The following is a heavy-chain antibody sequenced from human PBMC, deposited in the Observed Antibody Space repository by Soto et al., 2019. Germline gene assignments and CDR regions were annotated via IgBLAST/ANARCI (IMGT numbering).Heavy chain of an antibody. CDR2: ISYDGSNK. D-gene: IGHD4-4*01. J-gene: IGHJ5*02. Sequence: GGSLRLSCAASGFTFSSYGMHWVRQAPGKGLEWVAVISYDGSNKYYADSVKGRFTISRDNSKNTLYLQMNSLRAEDTAVYYCATEPPVTTIGWFDPWGQGTLVTVSS. CDR3: ATEPPVTTIGWFDP. V-gene: IGHV3-30*03. CDR1: GFTFSSYG.